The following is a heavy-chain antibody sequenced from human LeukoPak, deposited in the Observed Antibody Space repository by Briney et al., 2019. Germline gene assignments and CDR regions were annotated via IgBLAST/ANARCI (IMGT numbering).Heavy chain of an antibody. CDR3: ARGPSKYYYYYCMDA. CDR2: IYYSGST. J-gene: IGHJ6*03. CDR1: GGSFSSYY. V-gene: IGHV4-59*12. Sequence: SETLSLTCAVYGGSFSSYYWSWIRQPPGKGLEWIGYIYYSGSTNYNPSLKSRVTISVDTSKNQFSLKLSSVTAADTAVYYCARGPSKYYYYYCMDAWGKGTTVTISS.